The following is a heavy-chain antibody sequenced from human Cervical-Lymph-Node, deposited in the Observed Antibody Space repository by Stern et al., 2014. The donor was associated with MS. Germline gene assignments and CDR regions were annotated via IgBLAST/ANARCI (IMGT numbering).Heavy chain of an antibody. Sequence: VQLVQSGAEVKKPGASVTVSCKASGYAFTSYAMHWVRQAPGQRLEWMGWINAGNGNTKYSQKFQGRVTITRDTSGSTAYMELSSLRSEDTAVYYCSRTGGNYFFDYWGQGTLVTVSS. CDR1: GYAFTSYA. J-gene: IGHJ4*02. D-gene: IGHD4-23*01. CDR2: INAGNGNT. CDR3: SRTGGNYFFDY. V-gene: IGHV1-3*01.